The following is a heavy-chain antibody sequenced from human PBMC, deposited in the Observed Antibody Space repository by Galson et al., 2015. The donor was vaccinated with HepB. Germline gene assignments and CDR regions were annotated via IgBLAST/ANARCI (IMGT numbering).Heavy chain of an antibody. CDR1: GYTFTSYA. CDR3: AMGITMVRGVIMDYYYYGMDV. CDR2: INAGNGNT. V-gene: IGHV1-3*01. D-gene: IGHD3-10*01. J-gene: IGHJ6*02. Sequence: SVKVSCKASGYTFTSYAMHWVRQAPGQRLEWMGWINAGNGNTKYSQKFQGRVTITRDTSASTAYMELSSLRSEDTAVYYCAMGITMVRGVIMDYYYYGMDVWGQGTTVTVSS.